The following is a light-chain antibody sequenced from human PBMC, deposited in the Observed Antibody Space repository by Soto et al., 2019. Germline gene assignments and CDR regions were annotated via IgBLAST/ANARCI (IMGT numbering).Light chain of an antibody. CDR3: CSYANSGSFV. CDR1: SSDVGGYNY. J-gene: IGLJ1*01. V-gene: IGLV2-23*01. CDR2: EGS. Sequence: QSALTQPASVSGSPGQSITISCTGTSSDVGGYNYVSWYQQHPGKAPKLMIYEGSRRPSGISHRFSGSRSGNTASLTISGLRAEDEADYYCCSYANSGSFVFGTGTKLTVL.